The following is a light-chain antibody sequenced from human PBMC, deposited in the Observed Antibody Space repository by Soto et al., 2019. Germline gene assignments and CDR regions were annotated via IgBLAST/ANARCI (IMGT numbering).Light chain of an antibody. CDR1: NSDVGSYNL. CDR3: CSYAGSYTYV. V-gene: IGLV2-23*02. CDR2: EVN. J-gene: IGLJ1*01. Sequence: QSALTQPASVSGSPGQSITISCTGSNSDVGSYNLVSWYQQHPGNAPKLMIYEVNKPPSGVSIRFSGSKSGNTASLTISGLQAEDEADYYCCSYAGSYTYVFGTGTKLTVL.